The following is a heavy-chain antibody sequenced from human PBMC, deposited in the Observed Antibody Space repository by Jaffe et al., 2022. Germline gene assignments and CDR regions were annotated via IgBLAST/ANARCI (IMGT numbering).Heavy chain of an antibody. CDR3: ARDEVDIVVVPAEVRRHNWFDP. J-gene: IGHJ5*02. Sequence: QVQLVQSGAEVKKPGSSVKVSCKASGGTFSSYAISWVRQAPGQGLEWMGGIIPIFGTANYAQKFQGRVTITADESTSTAYMELSSLRSEDTAVYYCARDEVDIVVVPAEVRRHNWFDPWGQGTLVTVSS. CDR1: GGTFSSYA. D-gene: IGHD2-2*03. CDR2: IIPIFGTA. V-gene: IGHV1-69*01.